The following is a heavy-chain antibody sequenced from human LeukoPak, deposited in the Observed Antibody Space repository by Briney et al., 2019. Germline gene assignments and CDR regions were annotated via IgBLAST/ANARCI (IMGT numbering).Heavy chain of an antibody. D-gene: IGHD1-1*01. J-gene: IGHJ4*02. Sequence: GGSLRLSCAASGFIFSDFGIHWVRQAPGKGLEWVSAISGSGGSTYYADSVKGRFTISRDNSRNTLYLQMNSLRTEDTAVYYCAREQQGRRAAFDYWGQGTLVTVSS. CDR1: GFIFSDFG. CDR2: ISGSGGST. V-gene: IGHV3-23*01. CDR3: AREQQGRRAAFDY.